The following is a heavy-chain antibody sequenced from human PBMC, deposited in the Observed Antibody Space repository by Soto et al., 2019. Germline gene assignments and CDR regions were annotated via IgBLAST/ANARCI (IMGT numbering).Heavy chain of an antibody. Sequence: GGSLRLSCAASGFTFSSYAMSWVRQAPGKGLEWVSAISGSGGSTYYADSVKGRLTISRDNSKNTLYLQMNSLRAEDTAVYYCVKEEAGYCSSTSCQYGMDVWGQGTTVTVSS. CDR3: VKEEAGYCSSTSCQYGMDV. J-gene: IGHJ6*02. V-gene: IGHV3-23*01. D-gene: IGHD2-2*01. CDR1: GFTFSSYA. CDR2: ISGSGGST.